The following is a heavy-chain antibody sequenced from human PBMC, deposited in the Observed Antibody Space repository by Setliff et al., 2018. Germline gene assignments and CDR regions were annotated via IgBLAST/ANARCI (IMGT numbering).Heavy chain of an antibody. Sequence: GGSLRLSCAASGFTFSHFAVTWVRQSPGRGLEWVASIGAGSTFYADSVRGRFTISRDKIKSTLYLQMNSLRVEDTAMYYCAKAPYASATPCWFDPWGQGTLVTVSS. CDR2: IGAGST. CDR3: AKAPYASATPCWFDP. V-gene: IGHV3-23*01. D-gene: IGHD2-2*01. CDR1: GFTFSHFA. J-gene: IGHJ5*02.